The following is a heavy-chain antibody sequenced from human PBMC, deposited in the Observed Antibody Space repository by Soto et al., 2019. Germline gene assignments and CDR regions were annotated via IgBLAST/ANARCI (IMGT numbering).Heavy chain of an antibody. D-gene: IGHD5-18*01. CDR1: GFTFSNAW. CDR2: IKSKTDGGTT. Sequence: GGSLRLSCAASGFTFSNAWMSWVRQAPGKGLEWVGRIKSKTDGGTTDYAAPVKGRFTISRDDSKNTLYLQMNSLKTEDTAVYYCTTAWSGYSYGDAFDIWGQGTMVTVSS. V-gene: IGHV3-15*01. J-gene: IGHJ3*02. CDR3: TTAWSGYSYGDAFDI.